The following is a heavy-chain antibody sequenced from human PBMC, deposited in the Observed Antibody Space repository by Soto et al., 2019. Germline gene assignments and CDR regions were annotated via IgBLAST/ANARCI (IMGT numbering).Heavy chain of an antibody. V-gene: IGHV4-34*01. CDR2: INHSGSA. Sequence: SETLSLTCAVYGESFSGYIWAWIRQTPGKGLQWIGQINHSGSASYNPSLKSRVTISVHTSNSQFSLELSSVTAADTAVYYCARGLITGSHYSGGWYYFDSWGQGTQVTVSS. CDR1: GESFSGYI. J-gene: IGHJ4*02. D-gene: IGHD6-19*01. CDR3: ARGLITGSHYSGGWYYFDS.